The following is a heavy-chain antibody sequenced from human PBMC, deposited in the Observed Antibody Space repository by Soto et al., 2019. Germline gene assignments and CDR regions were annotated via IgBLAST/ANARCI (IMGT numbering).Heavy chain of an antibody. J-gene: IGHJ4*02. CDR1: EFTFSNYA. V-gene: IGHV3-23*01. CDR3: AKNPGYYYDSTGYHFAD. Sequence: PGGSLRLSCAASEFTFSNYAMSWVRQAPGKGLEWVSAISYGGGTTYYADSVKGRFTISRDNSKNTLYLQMNSLRAEDTAVYYCAKNPGYYYDSTGYHFADWGQGTLVTVSS. D-gene: IGHD3-22*01. CDR2: ISYGGGTT.